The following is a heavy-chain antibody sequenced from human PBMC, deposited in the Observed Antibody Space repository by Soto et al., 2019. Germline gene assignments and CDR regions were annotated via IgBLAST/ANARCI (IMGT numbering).Heavy chain of an antibody. D-gene: IGHD6-25*01. CDR1: GFTFGTDT. Sequence: PRLSEEASGFTFGTDTMSWIRQAPGKGLEWVSAISGSGGSTYYADSVKGRFTISRDKSKNTLYLQMNSLRAEDTAVYYCAKCCANPLPSPAHWGQGALDPGSS. V-gene: IGHV3-23*01. CDR3: AKCCANPLPSPAH. J-gene: IGHJ4*01. CDR2: ISGSGGST.